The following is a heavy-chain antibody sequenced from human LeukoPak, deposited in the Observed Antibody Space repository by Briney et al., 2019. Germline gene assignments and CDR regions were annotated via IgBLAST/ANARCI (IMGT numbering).Heavy chain of an antibody. D-gene: IGHD2-15*01. CDR3: ARDGCSGGSCYSLNYYYYGMDV. V-gene: IGHV1-8*01. J-gene: IGHJ6*02. CDR1: GYTFTSYD. Sequence: GASVKVSCKASGYTFTSYDINWVRQATGQGLEWMGWMNPNSGNTGYAQKFQGRVTMTRNTSISTAYMELRSLRSDDTAVYYCARDGCSGGSCYSLNYYYYGMDVWGQGTTVTVSS. CDR2: MNPNSGNT.